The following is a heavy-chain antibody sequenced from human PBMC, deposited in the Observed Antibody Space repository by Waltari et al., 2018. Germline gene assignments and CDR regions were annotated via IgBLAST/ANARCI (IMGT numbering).Heavy chain of an antibody. CDR2: IYYTGST. CDR1: GGSISSSPYY. Sequence: QLQLQESGPGLVKPSETLSLTCTVSGGSISSSPYYWGWIRQSPGKGLEWIGNIYYTGSTYYNPTLKIRVTISGDMSKNQFSLKLSSVTAADTAVYYCARHWKKSGYRFDPWGRGTLVTVSS. V-gene: IGHV4-39*01. D-gene: IGHD5-12*01. CDR3: ARHWKKSGYRFDP. J-gene: IGHJ5*02.